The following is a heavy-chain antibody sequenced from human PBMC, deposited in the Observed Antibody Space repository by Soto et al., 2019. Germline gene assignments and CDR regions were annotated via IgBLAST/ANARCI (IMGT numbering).Heavy chain of an antibody. J-gene: IGHJ5*02. Sequence: PSETLSLTCAVYGGSFSGYYWSWIRQPPGKGLEWIGEINHSGSTNYNPSLKSRVTISVDTSKNQFSLKLSSVTAADTAVYYCARSIAAIPPNWFDPWGQGTLVTVSS. CDR3: ARSIAAIPPNWFDP. CDR1: GGSFSGYY. CDR2: INHSGST. V-gene: IGHV4-34*01. D-gene: IGHD6-6*01.